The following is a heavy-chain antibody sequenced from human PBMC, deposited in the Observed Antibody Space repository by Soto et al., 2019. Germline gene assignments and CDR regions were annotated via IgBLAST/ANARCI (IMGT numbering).Heavy chain of an antibody. Sequence: QITLKESGPTLVKPTQTLTLTCTFSGFSLSTSGVGVCWIRQPPGKALEWLALIYWDDDKRYSPSLKSRLTITKDTSKNQVVLTMTNMDPVDTATYDCAHRPDIAVAGATFDYWGQGTLVTVSS. J-gene: IGHJ4*02. D-gene: IGHD6-19*01. CDR2: IYWDDDK. V-gene: IGHV2-5*02. CDR3: AHRPDIAVAGATFDY. CDR1: GFSLSTSGVG.